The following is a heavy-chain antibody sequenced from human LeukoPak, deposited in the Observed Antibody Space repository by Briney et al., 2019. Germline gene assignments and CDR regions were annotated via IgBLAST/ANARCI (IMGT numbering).Heavy chain of an antibody. CDR1: GFTFSSNG. V-gene: IGHV3-30*02. D-gene: IGHD5-18*01. Sequence: GGSLRLSCTASGFTFSSNGMHWVRQAPGKGLEWVAFIWYDGSNKYYADSVKGRFTISRDNSKNTLYLQMNSLRAYDTAMYYWTPDRGYSSTWGQGTLVSVSS. CDR2: IWYDGSNK. CDR3: TPDRGYSST. J-gene: IGHJ4*02.